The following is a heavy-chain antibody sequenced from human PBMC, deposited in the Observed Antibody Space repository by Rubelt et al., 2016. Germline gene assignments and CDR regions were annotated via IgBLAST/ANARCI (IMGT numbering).Heavy chain of an antibody. J-gene: IGHJ4*02. D-gene: IGHD5-18*01. CDR2: IKSKTAGGAT. CDR3: TTKTAMVSDYDY. V-gene: IGHV3-15*07. Sequence: WVGRIKSKTAGGATDYAAPVKDRFTMPRDDSKNTLYLQMNSLKTEDTAVYYCTTKTAMVSDYDYWGQGTLITVSS.